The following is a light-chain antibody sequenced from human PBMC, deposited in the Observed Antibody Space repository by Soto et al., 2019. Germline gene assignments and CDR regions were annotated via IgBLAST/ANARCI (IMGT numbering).Light chain of an antibody. Sequence: DIQMTQSPSSLSASVGDRVTITCRASQSIGYYLNWYQQKPGTAPKLLIYAASSLQSRVPSRFSGSVSGTDFTLTISSLQPEDFATYYCQQSYSTPQNTFGQGTKLEIK. CDR1: QSIGYY. V-gene: IGKV1-39*01. CDR2: AAS. J-gene: IGKJ2*01. CDR3: QQSYSTPQNT.